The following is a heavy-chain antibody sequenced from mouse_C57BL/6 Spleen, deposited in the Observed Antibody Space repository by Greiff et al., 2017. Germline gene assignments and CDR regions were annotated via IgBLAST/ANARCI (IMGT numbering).Heavy chain of an antibody. J-gene: IGHJ4*01. CDR1: GFTFSDYY. CDR2: ISNGGGST. V-gene: IGHV5-12*01. CDR3: ARQGTTARATGAMDY. D-gene: IGHD3-1*01. Sequence: EVLLVESGGGLVQPGGSLKLSCAASGFTFSDYYMYWVRQTPEQRLEWVAYISNGGGSTYYPDTVKGRFTISRDNAKNTLYLQMSRLKSEDTAMYYCARQGTTARATGAMDYWGQGTSVTVSS.